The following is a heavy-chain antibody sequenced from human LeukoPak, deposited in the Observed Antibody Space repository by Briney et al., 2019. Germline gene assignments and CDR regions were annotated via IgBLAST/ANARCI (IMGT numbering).Heavy chain of an antibody. CDR2: ISAYNGNT. V-gene: IGHV1-18*01. CDR3: ARPDYYDSSGYYYVSEYFQH. J-gene: IGHJ1*01. D-gene: IGHD3-22*01. Sequence: ASVKVSCKASGYTFTSYGISWVRQAPGQGLEWMGWISAYNGNTNYAQKLQGRVTMTTDTSTSTAYMELRILRSDDTAVYYCARPDYYDSSGYYYVSEYFQHWGQGTLVTVSS. CDR1: GYTFTSYG.